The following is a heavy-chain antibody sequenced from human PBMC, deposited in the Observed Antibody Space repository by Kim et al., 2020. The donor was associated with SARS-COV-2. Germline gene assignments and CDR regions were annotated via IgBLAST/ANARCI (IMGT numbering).Heavy chain of an antibody. CDR3: AKRPGISGSWSW. J-gene: IGHJ4*02. V-gene: IGHV3-23*01. Sequence: YADSVKGRFTISRDNSKNTLYLKRNSLRAEDTAVYYCAKRPGISGSWSWRGQGTLVTVSS. D-gene: IGHD3-10*01.